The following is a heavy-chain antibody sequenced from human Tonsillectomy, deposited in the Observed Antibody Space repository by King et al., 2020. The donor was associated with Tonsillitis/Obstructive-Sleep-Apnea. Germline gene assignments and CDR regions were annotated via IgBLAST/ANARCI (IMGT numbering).Heavy chain of an antibody. V-gene: IGHV3-64D*06. CDR3: AHWNGARLGF. CDR1: GFTFSTSS. CDR2: INGNGGST. D-gene: IGHD1-1*01. Sequence: VQLVESGGGLVQPGGSLRLSCSASGFTFSTSSMHWVRQAPGKGLEEVSAINGNGGSTYYVDSVKGRFTISRDNSKTTLYLQMSSLRTEDTAVYYCAHWNGARLGFWGQGTLVTVSS. J-gene: IGHJ4*02.